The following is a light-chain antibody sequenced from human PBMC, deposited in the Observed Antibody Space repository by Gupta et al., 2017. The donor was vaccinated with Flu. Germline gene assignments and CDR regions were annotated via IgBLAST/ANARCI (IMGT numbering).Light chain of an antibody. Sequence: PSTLSASRGGEVTTTWRGKKSSRSWVAWYQQKPGKAPKLLIYKASTLESGVPSRCSGSGAGKVCTLTSSRVQADAFATYCRQQYKSDARNFGQGTKVEIK. V-gene: IGKV1-5*03. CDR1: KSSRSW. CDR3: QQYKSDARN. CDR2: KAS. J-gene: IGKJ2*02.